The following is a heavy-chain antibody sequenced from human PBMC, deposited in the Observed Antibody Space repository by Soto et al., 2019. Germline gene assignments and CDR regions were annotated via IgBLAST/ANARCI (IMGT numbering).Heavy chain of an antibody. Sequence: PSETLSLTCSVSGTSVSNYYWSWIRQPAGKGLEHIGRIYTSGSTSYNPSLKSRVTMSMDTSQKQTCLNLTSVTAADTAVYYCARGGIQLSYAFDYWGQGIQVTVSS. CDR2: IYTSGST. CDR1: GTSVSNYY. D-gene: IGHD5-18*01. CDR3: ARGGIQLSYAFDY. V-gene: IGHV4-4*07. J-gene: IGHJ4*02.